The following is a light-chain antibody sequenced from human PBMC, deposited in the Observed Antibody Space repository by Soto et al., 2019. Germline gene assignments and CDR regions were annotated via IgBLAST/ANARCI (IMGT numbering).Light chain of an antibody. Sequence: QSVLTQPASVSGSPGQSITISCTGTSSDVGGYNFVSWYQQYPGKALKLMIYEVSDRPSGVSNRFSASKSGSTASLTISGLQAEDEAYYYCSSYTSTSTVLFGGGTKVTVL. CDR1: SSDVGGYNF. CDR3: SSYTSTSTVL. CDR2: EVS. V-gene: IGLV2-14*01. J-gene: IGLJ3*02.